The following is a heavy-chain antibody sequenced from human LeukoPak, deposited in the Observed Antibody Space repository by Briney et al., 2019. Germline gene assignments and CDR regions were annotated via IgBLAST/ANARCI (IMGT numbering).Heavy chain of an antibody. CDR2: ISSSSSYI. CDR3: GRHPFGVVTANDY. J-gene: IGHJ4*02. CDR1: GFTFSTYG. D-gene: IGHD2-21*02. V-gene: IGHV3-21*01. Sequence: PGGSLRLSCAASGFTFSTYGMNWARQAPGKGLEWVSSISSSSSYIYYADSVKGRFTISRDNAKNSLYLQMNSLRAEDTAVYYCGRHPFGVVTANDYWGQGTLVTVSS.